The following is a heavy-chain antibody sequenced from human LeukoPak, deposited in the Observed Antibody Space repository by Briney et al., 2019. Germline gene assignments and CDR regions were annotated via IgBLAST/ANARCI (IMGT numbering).Heavy chain of an antibody. J-gene: IGHJ5*02. CDR3: ARGDVVATALDP. V-gene: IGHV4-59*08. Sequence: PSETLSLTCTDSGGSISTYYWNWIRQPPGKGLEWIGYIYYSGSTKYNPSLKARVTISVDTSKNQFSLKLSSVTAADTAVSYCARGDVVATALDPWGQGTLVTVSS. CDR1: GGSISTYY. CDR2: IYYSGST. D-gene: IGHD5-12*01.